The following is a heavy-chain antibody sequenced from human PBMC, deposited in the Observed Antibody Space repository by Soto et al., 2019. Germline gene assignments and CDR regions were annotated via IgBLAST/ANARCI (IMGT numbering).Heavy chain of an antibody. CDR2: IIPVFGTP. CDR1: GGSLSNFG. V-gene: IGHV1-69*12. J-gene: IGHJ6*02. Sequence: QVQLVQSGAEVKKPGSSVKVSCTASGGSLSNFGISWVRQAPGQGLEWMGAIIPVFGTPNYAQKFQDRVTINADESTITVYMEVSSLTSEDTAVYYCARGDATKIVVTTYYAMDVWGQGTTVTVSS. D-gene: IGHD3-22*01. CDR3: ARGDATKIVVTTYYAMDV.